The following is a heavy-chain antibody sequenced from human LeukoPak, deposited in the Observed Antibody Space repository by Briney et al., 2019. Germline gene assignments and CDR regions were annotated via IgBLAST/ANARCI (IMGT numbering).Heavy chain of an antibody. V-gene: IGHV3-15*01. D-gene: IGHD3-9*01. CDR1: GFTFSNAW. CDR2: IKSKTDGGTT. CDR3: TTDYYYDILTGYYTPLDYFDY. Sequence: GGSLRLSCAASGFTFSNAWMSWVRQAPGKGLEWDGRIKSKTDGGTTDYAAPVKGRFTISRDDSKNTLYLQMNSLKTEDTAVYYCTTDYYYDILTGYYTPLDYFDYWGQGTLVTVSS. J-gene: IGHJ4*02.